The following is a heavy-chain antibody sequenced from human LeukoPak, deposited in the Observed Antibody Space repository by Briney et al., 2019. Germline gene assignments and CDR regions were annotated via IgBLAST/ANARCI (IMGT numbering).Heavy chain of an antibody. CDR2: ISSSGSTI. CDR1: GFTFSDYY. D-gene: IGHD6-19*01. V-gene: IGHV3-11*04. J-gene: IGHJ4*02. CDR3: ARGQWLVRPGNFFDY. Sequence: PGGSLRLSCAASGFTFSDYYMSWIRQAPGKGLEWVSYISSSGSTIYHADSVKGRFTISRDNAKNSLYLQMNSLRAEDTAVYYCARGQWLVRPGNFFDYWGQGTLVTVSS.